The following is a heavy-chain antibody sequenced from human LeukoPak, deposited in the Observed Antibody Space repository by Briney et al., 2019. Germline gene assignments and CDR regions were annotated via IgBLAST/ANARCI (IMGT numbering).Heavy chain of an antibody. CDR1: GFTVSSNY. J-gene: IGHJ4*02. CDR3: AREYSSSSYTQALFDY. V-gene: IGHV3-53*01. CDR2: IYSGGST. Sequence: PGGSLRLSCAASGFTVSSNYMSWVRQAPGKGLEWVSVIYSGGSTYYADSVKGRFTISRDNSKNTLYLQMNSLRAEDTAVYYCAREYSSSSYTQALFDYWGQGTLVTVSS. D-gene: IGHD6-13*01.